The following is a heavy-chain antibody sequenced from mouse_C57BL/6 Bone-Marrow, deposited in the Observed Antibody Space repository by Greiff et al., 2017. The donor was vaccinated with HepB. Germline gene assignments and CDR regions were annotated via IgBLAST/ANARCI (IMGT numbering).Heavy chain of an antibody. CDR2: IDPEDGDT. Sequence: VQLQQSGAELVRPGASVKLSCTASGFNIKDYYMHWVKQRPEQGLEWIGRIDPEDGDTEYAPKFQGKATMTADTSSNTAYLQLSSLTSEDTAVSYCSYYDAWYFDVWGTGTTVTVSS. CDR3: SYYDAWYFDV. J-gene: IGHJ1*03. D-gene: IGHD2-4*01. V-gene: IGHV14-1*01. CDR1: GFNIKDYY.